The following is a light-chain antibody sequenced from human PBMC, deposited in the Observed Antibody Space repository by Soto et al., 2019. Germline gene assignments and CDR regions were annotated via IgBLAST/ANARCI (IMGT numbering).Light chain of an antibody. CDR1: STVDSIY. CDR2: GAT. Sequence: ETVLTQSPGTLSLSPGERASLSCRASSTVDSIYLAWYQQKPGQAPRLLIYGATNRATGIPDRFSGSGSGTDFTLTISRLEPEDSAVYYCQQSGRPFGQGTKVDIK. CDR3: QQSGRP. V-gene: IGKV3-20*01. J-gene: IGKJ1*01.